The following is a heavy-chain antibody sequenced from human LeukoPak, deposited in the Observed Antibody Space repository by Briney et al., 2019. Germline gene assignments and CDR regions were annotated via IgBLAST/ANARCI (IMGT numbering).Heavy chain of an antibody. CDR3: ARLYSSSWYGSGAEFDY. CDR2: IYTSGST. J-gene: IGHJ4*02. V-gene: IGHV4-4*07. Sequence: SETLSLTCTVSGGSISSYYWSWIRQPAGKGLEWIGRIYTSGSTNYNPSLKSRVTMSVDTSKNQFSLKLSSVTAADTAVYYCARLYSSSWYGSGAEFDYWGQGTLVTVSS. D-gene: IGHD6-13*01. CDR1: GGSISSYY.